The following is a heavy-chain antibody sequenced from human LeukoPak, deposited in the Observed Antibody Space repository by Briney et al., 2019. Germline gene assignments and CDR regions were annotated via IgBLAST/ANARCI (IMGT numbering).Heavy chain of an antibody. CDR2: ISGSGGST. Sequence: GGSLRLSCAASGFTFSSYAMSWVRQAPGKGLEWVSAISGSGGSTYYADSVKGRFTISRDNSRNTLYLQMNSLRAEDTAVYYCAKGSGYSYDNWFDPWGQGTLVTVSS. V-gene: IGHV3-23*01. CDR3: AKGSGYSYDNWFDP. CDR1: GFTFSSYA. D-gene: IGHD5-18*01. J-gene: IGHJ5*02.